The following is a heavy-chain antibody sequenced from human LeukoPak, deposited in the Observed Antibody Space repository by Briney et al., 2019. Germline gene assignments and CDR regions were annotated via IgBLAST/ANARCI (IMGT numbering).Heavy chain of an antibody. CDR3: AKMKGHPLQKYYMDV. J-gene: IGHJ6*01. Sequence: GGSLRLSCAASGFTVSSNYMSWVRQARGKGLEWVSGISGSGDNTLYAASVKGRFTISRDNSKNTLYLEMNSLRAEDTAIYYCAKMKGHPLQKYYMDVWGQGTTVTVSS. CDR1: GFTVSSNY. D-gene: IGHD2/OR15-2a*01. CDR2: ISGSGDNT. V-gene: IGHV3-23*01.